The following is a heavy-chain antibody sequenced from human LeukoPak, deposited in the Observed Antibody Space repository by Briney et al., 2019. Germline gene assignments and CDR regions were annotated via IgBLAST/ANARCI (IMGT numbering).Heavy chain of an antibody. V-gene: IGHV3-23*01. CDR1: GFTLSSEA. J-gene: IGHJ6*03. D-gene: IGHD2-2*03. CDR2: ISGSGGGT. CDR3: ANGFRSIDV. Sequence: GGSPRLSCAASGFTLSSEAMSWVRQAPGKGLEWVSVISGSGGGTKYADSVKGRFTISRDNSKNTLYLQMSSLRAEDTAVYYCANGFRSIDVWGKGTTVTVSS.